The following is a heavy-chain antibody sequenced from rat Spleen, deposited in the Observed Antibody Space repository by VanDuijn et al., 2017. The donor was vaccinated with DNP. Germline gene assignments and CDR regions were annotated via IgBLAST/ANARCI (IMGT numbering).Heavy chain of an antibody. V-gene: IGHV5-17*01. CDR1: GFTFSDCA. D-gene: IGHD5-1*01. J-gene: IGHJ2*01. CDR3: KVGAQY. CDR2: IIYDGSST. Sequence: EVQLVESGGGLVQPGNSLKVSCAASGFTFSDCAMAWVRQSPKKGLEWVATIIYDGSSTFYRDSVKGRFTISRDNAKSTLYLQMDSLKSEDTATYYCKVGAQYWGQGVMVTVSS.